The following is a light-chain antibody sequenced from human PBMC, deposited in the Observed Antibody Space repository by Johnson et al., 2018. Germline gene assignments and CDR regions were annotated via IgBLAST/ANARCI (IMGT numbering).Light chain of an antibody. J-gene: IGLJ1*01. CDR1: SSNIGNNY. CDR3: GTWDSCLSAGNV. V-gene: IGLV1-51*02. CDR2: ENN. Sequence: QSVLTQPPSVSAAPGQKVTISCSGSSSNIGNNYVSWYQQLPGTAPKLLIYENNKRPSGIPDRFSGSKSGTSATLGITGLQTGDEADYYCGTWDSCLSAGNVFETGTKVTVL.